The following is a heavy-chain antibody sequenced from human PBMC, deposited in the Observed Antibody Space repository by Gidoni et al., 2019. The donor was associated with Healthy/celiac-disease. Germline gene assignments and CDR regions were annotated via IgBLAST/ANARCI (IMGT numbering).Heavy chain of an antibody. V-gene: IGHV3-30*18. D-gene: IGHD2-2*01. Sequence: QVQLVESGGGVVQPGRSLRLSCAASGFTFSSYGMHWVRQAQGKGLEWVAVISYDGSNKYYADSVKGRFTISRDNSKNTLYLQMNSLRAEDTAVYYCAKGAPPRVVVPAATDYWGQGTLVTVSS. CDR1: GFTFSSYG. CDR2: ISYDGSNK. J-gene: IGHJ4*02. CDR3: AKGAPPRVVVPAATDY.